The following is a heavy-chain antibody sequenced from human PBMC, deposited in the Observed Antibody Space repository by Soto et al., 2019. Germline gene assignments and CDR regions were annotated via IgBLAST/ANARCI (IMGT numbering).Heavy chain of an antibody. CDR3: AREGNVDIVATIRGYYYYYMDV. CDR2: INPSGGST. D-gene: IGHD5-12*01. J-gene: IGHJ6*03. Sequence: GASVKVSCKASGYTFPSYYMHWVRQAPGQGLEWMGIINPSGGSTSYAQKFQGRVTMTRDTSTSTVYMELSSLRSEDTAVYYCAREGNVDIVATIRGYYYYYMDVWGKGTTVTVSS. CDR1: GYTFPSYY. V-gene: IGHV1-46*03.